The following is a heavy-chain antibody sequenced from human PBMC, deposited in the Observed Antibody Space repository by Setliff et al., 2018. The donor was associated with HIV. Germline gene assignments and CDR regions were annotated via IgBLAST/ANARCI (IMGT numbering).Heavy chain of an antibody. CDR3: ARDRARAGSGYHNCFDY. Sequence: ASVKVSCKASGDTFTRYYMHWVRQAPGQGLEWMGIINPSGGSTNYAQKFQGRVTMTRDTSTSTVYMELSSLRSEDTAVYYCARDRARAGSGYHNCFDYWGQGTLVTV. CDR2: INPSGGST. D-gene: IGHD5-12*01. V-gene: IGHV1-46*01. CDR1: GDTFTRYY. J-gene: IGHJ4*02.